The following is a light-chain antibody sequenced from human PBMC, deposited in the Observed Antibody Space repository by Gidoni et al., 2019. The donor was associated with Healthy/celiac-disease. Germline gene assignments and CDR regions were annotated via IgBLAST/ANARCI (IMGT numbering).Light chain of an antibody. CDR3: QSYDSSLSVV. Sequence: QSVLPQPPSVSGAPGQRVTLSCTGSSSHIGAGYDVHWYQQLPGTAPKLLIYGNSNRPSGVPDRFSGSKSGTSASLAITGLQAEDEADYDCQSYDSSLSVVFGTGTKVTV. CDR1: SSHIGAGYD. CDR2: GNS. J-gene: IGLJ1*01. V-gene: IGLV1-40*01.